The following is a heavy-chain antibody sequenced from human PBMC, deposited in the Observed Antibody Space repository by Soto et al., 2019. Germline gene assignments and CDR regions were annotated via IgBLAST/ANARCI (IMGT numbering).Heavy chain of an antibody. D-gene: IGHD5-12*01. Sequence: GFPVKVACKASGRTYSSYPISRVRQAPGQGLEWMGGIIPIFGTANYAQKFQGRVTITADESTSTAYMELSSLRSEYTAVYYCARACGYCFGCWRKGTRVIVSS. J-gene: IGHJ6*01. CDR2: IIPIFGTA. CDR3: ARACGYCFGC. CDR1: GRTYSSYP. V-gene: IGHV1-69*13.